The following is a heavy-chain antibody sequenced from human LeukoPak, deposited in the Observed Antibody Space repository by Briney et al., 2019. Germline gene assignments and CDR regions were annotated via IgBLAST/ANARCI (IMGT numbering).Heavy chain of an antibody. J-gene: IGHJ4*02. Sequence: PGGSLRLSCAASGFTFSSYEMNWVRQAPGKGLEWVSYISSSGSTIYYADSVKGRFTISRDNSKNTLYLQLNSLRAEDTAVHYCAKVMDRDIVATIRLGSQYYFDYWGQGTLVTVSS. CDR1: GFTFSSYE. CDR3: AKVMDRDIVATIRLGSQYYFDY. CDR2: ISSSGSTI. V-gene: IGHV3-48*03. D-gene: IGHD5-12*01.